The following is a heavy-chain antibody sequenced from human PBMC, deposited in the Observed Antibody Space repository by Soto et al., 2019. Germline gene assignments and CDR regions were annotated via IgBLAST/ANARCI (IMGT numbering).Heavy chain of an antibody. CDR3: SRGYPPRDQLGNLPGAF. CDR1: GYTFTSYY. J-gene: IGHJ4*02. D-gene: IGHD1-1*01. CDR2: INPSGGST. V-gene: IGHV1-46*03. Sequence: QVQLVQSGAEVMQPGASVKVSCKASGYTFTSYYIQWVRQAPGQGLEWMGIINPSGGSTNYAQKFQCRVTMTRDTSTSTVYMELSRLRSEDTAIYYCSRGYPPRDQLGNLPGAFWGQGTLVTVSS.